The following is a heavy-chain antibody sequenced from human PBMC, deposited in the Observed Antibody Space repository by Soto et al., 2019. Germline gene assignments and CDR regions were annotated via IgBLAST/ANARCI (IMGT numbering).Heavy chain of an antibody. CDR3: AKDTVTTSVGYYYYYMDV. CDR2: ITYDGSNN. D-gene: IGHD4-17*01. V-gene: IGHV3-30*04. CDR1: GFTFSSYA. Sequence: PGGSLRLSCAASGFTFSSYAMSWVRQAPGKGLEWVSVITYDGSNNYYAASVKGRFTISRDNSKTTVYLQMNSLRVEDTAVYYCAKDTVTTSVGYYYYYMDVWGKGTTVTVSS. J-gene: IGHJ6*03.